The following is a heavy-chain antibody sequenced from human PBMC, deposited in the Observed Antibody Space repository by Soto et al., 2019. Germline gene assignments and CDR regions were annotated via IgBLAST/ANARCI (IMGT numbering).Heavy chain of an antibody. CDR1: GGTHSKHA. V-gene: IGHV1-69*01. J-gene: IGHJ3*01. Sequence: QVQLVQSGAEVKKPGSSVKVSCKASGGTHSKHAITWVRRAPGQGLEWLGGIIPMFGIPNDPQKFQGRVTISADDSTNTSHMELNSLTSEDTAIYYCARGGISGWLKGAYDVWGQGTMVTVS. D-gene: IGHD6-19*01. CDR3: ARGGISGWLKGAYDV. CDR2: IIPMFGIP.